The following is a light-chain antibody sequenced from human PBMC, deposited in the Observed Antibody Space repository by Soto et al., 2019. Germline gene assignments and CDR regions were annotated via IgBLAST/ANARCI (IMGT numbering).Light chain of an antibody. CDR3: LLYYGGAVV. J-gene: IGLJ2*01. CDR2: STN. V-gene: IGLV7-43*01. Sequence: QAVVTQAPSLTVSPGGTVTLTCASSTGAVTSGYYPNWFQQKPGQAPRALIYSTNSKPSWTPARFSGSLLGGKAALTLSGVHPEDEAEYFCLLYYGGAVVFGGGTKLTVL. CDR1: TGAVTSGYY.